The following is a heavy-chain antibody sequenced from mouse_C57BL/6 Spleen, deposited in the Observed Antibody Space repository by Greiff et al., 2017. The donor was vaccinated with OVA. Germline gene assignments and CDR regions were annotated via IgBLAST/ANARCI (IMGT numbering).Heavy chain of an antibody. Sequence: VQLQQPGAELVKPGASVKLSCKASGYTFTSYWMHWVKQRPGQGLEWIGMIHPNSGSTNYNEKFKSKATLTVDKPSSTAYMQLSSLASEDSAVYYCARCYSNYWYFDDWGTGTPVTVSS. D-gene: IGHD2-5*01. CDR2: IHPNSGST. J-gene: IGHJ1*03. V-gene: IGHV1-64*01. CDR1: GYTFTSYW. CDR3: ARCYSNYWYFDD.